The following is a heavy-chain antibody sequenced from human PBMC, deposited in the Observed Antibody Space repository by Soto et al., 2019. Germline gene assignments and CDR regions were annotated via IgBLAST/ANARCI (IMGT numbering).Heavy chain of an antibody. Sequence: LSLTCTVSGGSISSGDYYWSWIRQPPGKGLEWIGYIYYSGSTYYNPSLKSRVTISVDTSKNQFSLKLSSVTAADTAVYYCARAVEGGYFNWFDPWGQGTLVTVSS. D-gene: IGHD2-21*02. CDR2: IYYSGST. J-gene: IGHJ5*02. V-gene: IGHV4-30-4*01. CDR3: ARAVEGGYFNWFDP. CDR1: GGSISSGDYY.